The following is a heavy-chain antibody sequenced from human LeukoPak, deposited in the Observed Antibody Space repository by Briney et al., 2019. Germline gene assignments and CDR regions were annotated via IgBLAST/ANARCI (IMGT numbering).Heavy chain of an antibody. J-gene: IGHJ4*02. D-gene: IGHD3-22*01. V-gene: IGHV1-2*02. CDR1: GYTFTGYY. Sequence: GASVKVSCKASGYTFTGYYMHWVRQAPGQGLEWMGWINPNSGGTNYAQKFQGRVTITRNTSISTAYMELSSLRSEDTAVYYCARGHYYDRQSHGYWGQGTLVTVSS. CDR2: INPNSGGT. CDR3: ARGHYYDRQSHGY.